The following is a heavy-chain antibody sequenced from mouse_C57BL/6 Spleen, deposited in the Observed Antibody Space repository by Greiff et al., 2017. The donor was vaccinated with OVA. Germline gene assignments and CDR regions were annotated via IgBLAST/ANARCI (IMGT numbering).Heavy chain of an antibody. J-gene: IGHJ3*01. V-gene: IGHV14-4*01. Sequence: EVQLQQSGAELVRPGASVKLSCTASGFNIKDDYMHWVKQRPEQGLEWIGWIDPENGDTEYASKFQGKATITADTSSNTAYMQLSSLTSEDSAVYYCARRGKDSSGFLFAYWGQGTLVTVSA. CDR3: ARRGKDSSGFLFAY. CDR1: GFNIKDDY. D-gene: IGHD3-2*02. CDR2: IDPENGDT.